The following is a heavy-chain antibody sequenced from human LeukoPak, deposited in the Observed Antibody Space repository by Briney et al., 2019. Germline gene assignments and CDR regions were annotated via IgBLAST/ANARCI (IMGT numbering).Heavy chain of an antibody. J-gene: IGHJ4*02. CDR3: AKDSWGYGDY. Sequence: GGSLRLSCAASGFTFSSYGMHWVRQAPGKGLEWVAVISYDGSNKYYADSVKGRFTISRDNSKNTLYLRMNSLGAEDTAVYYCAKDSWGYGDYWGQGTLVTVSS. CDR2: ISYDGSNK. V-gene: IGHV3-30*18. D-gene: IGHD3-16*01. CDR1: GFTFSSYG.